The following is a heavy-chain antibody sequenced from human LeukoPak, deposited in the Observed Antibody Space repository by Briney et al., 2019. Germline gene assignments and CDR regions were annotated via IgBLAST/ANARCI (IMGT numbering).Heavy chain of an antibody. CDR3: TRVFYYGSRYYYMDV. Sequence: PGGSLRLSCAASGFTFSSYSMNWVRQAPGKGLEWVANIKQDGSQKYYVDSLKGRFTISRDNAKNSLYLQMNNLRAEDTAIYYCTRVFYYGSRYYYMDVWGKGTTVTISS. CDR1: GFTFSSYS. CDR2: IKQDGSQK. V-gene: IGHV3-7*01. J-gene: IGHJ6*03. D-gene: IGHD3-10*01.